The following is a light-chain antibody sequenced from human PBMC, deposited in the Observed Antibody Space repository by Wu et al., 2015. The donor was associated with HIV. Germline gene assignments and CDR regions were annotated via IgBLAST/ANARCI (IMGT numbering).Light chain of an antibody. CDR1: QNIYNN. V-gene: IGKV3-15*01. CDR3: QHYYHLPLT. CDR2: GAS. J-gene: IGKJ4*01. Sequence: IVMTQSPATLPVSAGERATLSCRASQNIYNNLAWYQHRPGQAPRLLIYGASSRATGISARFSGSGSGSDFTLTISGMQSEDFAVYYCQHYYHLPLTFGGGTQVEIK.